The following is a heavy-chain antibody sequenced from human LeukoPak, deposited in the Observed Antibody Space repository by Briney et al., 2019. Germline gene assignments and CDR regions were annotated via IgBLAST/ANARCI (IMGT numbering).Heavy chain of an antibody. CDR1: GFNFDDHA. J-gene: IGHJ6*02. CDR3: AKGLERRYYYYGMDV. CDR2: INWNGGSI. Sequence: PGGSLRLSCVVSGFNFDDHAMHWVRQAPGKGLEWVSGINWNGGSIGYADSVKGRFTISRDNAKNSLFLQMNSLRIEDAALYYCAKGLERRYYYYGMDVWGQGTTVTVSS. D-gene: IGHD1-1*01. V-gene: IGHV3-9*01.